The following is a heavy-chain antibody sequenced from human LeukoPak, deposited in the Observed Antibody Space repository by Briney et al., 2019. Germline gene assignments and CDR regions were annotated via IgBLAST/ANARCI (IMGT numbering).Heavy chain of an antibody. Sequence: PGRSLRLSCAASGFTFSSYSMHWVRQAPGKGLEWVAVISYDGSNKYYADSVKGRFTISRDNSKNTLYLQMNSLRAEDTAVYYCAKGGEYSGYDSLTGWGQGTLVTVSS. V-gene: IGHV3-30*18. CDR1: GFTFSSYS. CDR2: ISYDGSNK. D-gene: IGHD5-12*01. CDR3: AKGGEYSGYDSLTG. J-gene: IGHJ4*02.